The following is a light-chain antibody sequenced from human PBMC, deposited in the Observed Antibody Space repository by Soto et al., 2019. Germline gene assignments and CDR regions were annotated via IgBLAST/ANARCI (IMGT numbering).Light chain of an antibody. CDR1: SSDVGAYDY. CDR2: AVT. J-gene: IGLJ2*01. CDR3: SSYGGNNNLV. Sequence: QSALTQPPSASGSPGQSVTISCTGSSSDVGAYDYVSWYQQHAGKAPKLMVYAVTKRPSGVPDRFSGSKSGNTASLTVSGLQADDEAHYYCSSYGGNNNLVFGGGTKLTVL. V-gene: IGLV2-8*01.